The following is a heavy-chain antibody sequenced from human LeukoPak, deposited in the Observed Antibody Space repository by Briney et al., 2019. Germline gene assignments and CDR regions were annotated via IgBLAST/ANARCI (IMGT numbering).Heavy chain of an antibody. Sequence: GGSLRLSCAASGFTSSSYGLHWVRQAPGKGLQWVAVIWYDGTNKYYADSAKGRFTISRDNSNNTLYLQMNSLSAEDTAVYYCAKGVRVGYVANWFDPWGQGTLVTVSS. D-gene: IGHD5-12*01. V-gene: IGHV3-33*06. CDR3: AKGVRVGYVANWFDP. J-gene: IGHJ5*02. CDR2: IWYDGTNK. CDR1: GFTSSSYG.